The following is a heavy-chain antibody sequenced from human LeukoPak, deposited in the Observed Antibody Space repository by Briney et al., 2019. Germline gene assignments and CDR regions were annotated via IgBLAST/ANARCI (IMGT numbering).Heavy chain of an antibody. D-gene: IGHD4-17*01. CDR2: ISAYNGNT. Sequence: ASVKVSCTASGYTFTSYGIGWVRQAPGQGLEWMGWISAYNGNTNYAQKLQGRVTMTTDTSTSTAYMELRSLRSDDTAVYYCARAGDYGDYTHIDYWGQGTLVTVSS. CDR3: ARAGDYGDYTHIDY. CDR1: GYTFTSYG. J-gene: IGHJ4*02. V-gene: IGHV1-18*01.